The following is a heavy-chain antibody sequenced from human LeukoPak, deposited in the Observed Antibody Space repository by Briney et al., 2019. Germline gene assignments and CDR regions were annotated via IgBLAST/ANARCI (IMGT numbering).Heavy chain of an antibody. J-gene: IGHJ4*02. D-gene: IGHD2-21*01. CDR3: ARGLCGGDCYDY. CDR1: GFTFSDYH. CDR2: ISSSSNYI. V-gene: IGHV3-21*01. Sequence: GGSLRLSCAASGFTFSDYHMNWVRQAPGKGLEWVSSISSSSNYINYADSVKGRFTISRDNAKNSVDLQMNSLRAEDTAVYYCARGLCGGDCYDYWGQGTLVTVSS.